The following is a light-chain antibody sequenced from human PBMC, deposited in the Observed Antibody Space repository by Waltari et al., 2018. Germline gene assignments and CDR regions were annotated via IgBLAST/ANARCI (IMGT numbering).Light chain of an antibody. Sequence: SYELTQPPSLSVSPGQTASITCSGDKLEDRYVCWYQQKPGQSPVLVLHQDSKRPSGIPERFSGFNSVNTATLTISETQAMDEADYYCQAWDRNTYVVFGGGTKLTVL. CDR2: QDS. CDR3: QAWDRNTYVV. V-gene: IGLV3-1*01. J-gene: IGLJ2*01. CDR1: KLEDRY.